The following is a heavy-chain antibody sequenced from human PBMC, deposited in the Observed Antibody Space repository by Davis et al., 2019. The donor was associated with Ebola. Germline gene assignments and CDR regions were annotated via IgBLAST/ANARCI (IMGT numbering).Heavy chain of an antibody. CDR1: GGSISSYY. Sequence: PSETLSLTCTVSGGSISSYYWSWIRQPPGKGLEWIGYIYYSGSTNYNPSLKSRVTISVDTSKNQFSLKLSSVTAADTAVYYCARADGDGYNWFYFDYWGQGTLVTVSS. D-gene: IGHD5-24*01. CDR2: IYYSGST. V-gene: IGHV4-59*08. J-gene: IGHJ4*02. CDR3: ARADGDGYNWFYFDY.